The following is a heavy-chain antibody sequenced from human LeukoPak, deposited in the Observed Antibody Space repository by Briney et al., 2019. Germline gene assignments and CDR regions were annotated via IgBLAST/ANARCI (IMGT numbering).Heavy chain of an antibody. CDR2: ISSSSSYI. D-gene: IGHD4-23*01. J-gene: IGHJ4*02. V-gene: IGHV3-21*01. Sequence: GGSLRLSCAASGFTFSNYWMNWVRQAPGKGLEWVSSISSSSSYIYYADSVKGRFTISRDNAKNSLYLQMNSLRAEDTAVYYCARAFDYGGNSVFGYWGQGTLVTVSS. CDR3: ARAFDYGGNSVFGY. CDR1: GFTFSNYW.